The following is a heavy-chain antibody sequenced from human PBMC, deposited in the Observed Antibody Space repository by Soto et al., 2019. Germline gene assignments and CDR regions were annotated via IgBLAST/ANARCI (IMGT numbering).Heavy chain of an antibody. J-gene: IGHJ4*02. CDR2: IYWDDDK. D-gene: IGHD2-15*01. V-gene: IGHV2-5*02. Sequence: QITLKESGPTLVKPTQTLTLTCTFSGFSLSTSGVGVGWIRQPPGKALEWLALIYWDDDKRYTPSLKSRLDIIKATRKIHVVLTITSMDPVDTVTYYCAHRRFSADSGFYCRGQGSLVTLSS. CDR3: AHRRFSADSGFYC. CDR1: GFSLSTSGVG.